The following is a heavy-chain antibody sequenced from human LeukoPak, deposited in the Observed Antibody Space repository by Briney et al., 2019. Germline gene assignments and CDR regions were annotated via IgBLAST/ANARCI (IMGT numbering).Heavy chain of an antibody. Sequence: PGGSLRLSCAASGFTFSSYSMNWVRQAPGKGLEWVSSISSSSSYIYYADSVKGRFTISRDNAKNSLYLQMNSLRAEDTAVYYCARDPFFGPAAKREFDYWGQGTLVTVSS. CDR2: ISSSSSYI. V-gene: IGHV3-21*01. J-gene: IGHJ4*02. CDR1: GFTFSSYS. CDR3: ARDPFFGPAAKREFDY. D-gene: IGHD2-2*01.